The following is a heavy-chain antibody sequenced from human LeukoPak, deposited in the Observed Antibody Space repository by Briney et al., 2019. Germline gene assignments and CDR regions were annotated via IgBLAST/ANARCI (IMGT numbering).Heavy chain of an antibody. CDR1: GGSISSYY. J-gene: IGHJ3*02. CDR3: AAQRITIFGVAHFDI. Sequence: PSETLSLTCTVSGGSISSYYWSWIRQPPGKGLEWIGYIYYSGSTNYNPSLKSRVTISVDTSKNQFSLKLGSVTAADTAVYYCAAQRITIFGVAHFDIWGQGTMVTVSS. CDR2: IYYSGST. V-gene: IGHV4-59*01. D-gene: IGHD3-3*01.